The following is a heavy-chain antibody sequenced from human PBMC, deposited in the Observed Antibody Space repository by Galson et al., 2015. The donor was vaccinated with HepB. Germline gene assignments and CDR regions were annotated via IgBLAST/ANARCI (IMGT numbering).Heavy chain of an antibody. Sequence: SLRLSCAASRFTFSSSSMNWVRQAPGKGLEWVSYICSGSRYIYYADSVQGRFTISRDDARNSLYLQMNSLRVEDTAVYHCGREGFGGSIDYWRQGTLVTVSA. D-gene: IGHD3-10*01. CDR3: GREGFGGSIDY. V-gene: IGHV3-21*05. CDR2: ICSGSRYI. J-gene: IGHJ4*02. CDR1: RFTFSSSS.